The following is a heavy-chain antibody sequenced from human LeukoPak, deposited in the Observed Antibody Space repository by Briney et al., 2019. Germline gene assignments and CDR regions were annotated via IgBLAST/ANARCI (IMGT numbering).Heavy chain of an antibody. Sequence: GGSLRLSCTAAGFSFSSSGMHGVRQAPGKGLEWGAVIWSGGRNTYYADSVKGRFTISRDNAKNSLYLQMNSLRAEDTAVHYCAREDSSYVDGYDYWGQGTLVTVSS. V-gene: IGHV3-33*01. CDR1: GFSFSSSG. CDR3: AREDSSYVDGYDY. D-gene: IGHD6-6*01. J-gene: IGHJ4*02. CDR2: IWSGGRNT.